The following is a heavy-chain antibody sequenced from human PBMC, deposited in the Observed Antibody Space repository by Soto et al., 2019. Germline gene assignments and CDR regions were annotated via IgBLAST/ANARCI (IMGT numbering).Heavy chain of an antibody. CDR3: ARDSRYYDFWSGYSWFDP. CDR2: ISYDGSNK. V-gene: IGHV3-30-3*01. CDR1: GFTFSSYA. Sequence: PGGSLRLSCAASGFTFSSYAMHWVRQAPGKGLEWVAVISYDGSNKYYADSVKGRFTISRDNSKNTLYLQMNSLRAEDTAVYYCARDSRYYDFWSGYSWFDPWGQGTLVTVSS. D-gene: IGHD3-3*01. J-gene: IGHJ5*02.